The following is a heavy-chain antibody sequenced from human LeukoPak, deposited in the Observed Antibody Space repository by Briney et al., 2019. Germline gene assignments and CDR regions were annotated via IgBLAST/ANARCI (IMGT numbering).Heavy chain of an antibody. CDR1: GFTFSDYY. CDR2: INSDGSGT. J-gene: IGHJ3*01. D-gene: IGHD2-2*01. V-gene: IGHV3-74*01. CDR3: ARDRCGSTCCDNTFYL. Sequence: GGSLRLSCAASGFTFSDYYMHWIRQAPGKGLVWVSLINSDGSGTGYADSVRGRFTISRDNAKNTLYLQMNSLRAEDTAVYYCARDRCGSTCCDNTFYLWGQGTLVTVAS.